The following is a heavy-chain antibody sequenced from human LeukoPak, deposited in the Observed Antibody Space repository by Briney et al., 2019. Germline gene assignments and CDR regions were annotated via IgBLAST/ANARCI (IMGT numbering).Heavy chain of an antibody. Sequence: ASVKVSCKASGYTFTSYGISWVRQAPGQGLKWMGWISAYNGNTNYAQKLQGRVTMTTDTSTSTAYMELRSLRSDDTAVYYCARVWLRGSWFDPWGQGTLVTVSS. D-gene: IGHD5-12*01. V-gene: IGHV1-18*01. CDR2: ISAYNGNT. CDR1: GYTFTSYG. CDR3: ARVWLRGSWFDP. J-gene: IGHJ5*02.